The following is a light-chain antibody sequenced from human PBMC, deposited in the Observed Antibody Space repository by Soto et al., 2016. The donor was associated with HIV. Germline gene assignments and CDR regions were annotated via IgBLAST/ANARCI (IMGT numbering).Light chain of an antibody. V-gene: IGKV1-5*03. CDR1: QSVNDW. CDR2: KVS. J-gene: IGKJ1*01. Sequence: IRMTQSPSSLSASVGDRVTITCRASQSVNDWLAWYQQKPGTPPILLIYKVSTLESGVPSRFSGVGFGTDFTLTISTLQPEDSAIYYCQQYNTPPWTFGQGTKVEI. CDR3: QQYNTPPWT.